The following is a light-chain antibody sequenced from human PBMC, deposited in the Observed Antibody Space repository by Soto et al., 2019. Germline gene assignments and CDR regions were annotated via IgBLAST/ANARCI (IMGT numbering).Light chain of an antibody. CDR2: GAS. CDR3: QQYADWPTT. J-gene: IGKJ1*01. CDR1: QSVGAT. Sequence: EIVMTQSPVTLSVFPWERATLSCRASQSVGATVAWYRQRPGQAPRLLISGASTRAAGVPARVSASGSGTAFTLTITSLQSDDFGVYYCQQYADWPTTFGQGTKVDI. V-gene: IGKV3-15*01.